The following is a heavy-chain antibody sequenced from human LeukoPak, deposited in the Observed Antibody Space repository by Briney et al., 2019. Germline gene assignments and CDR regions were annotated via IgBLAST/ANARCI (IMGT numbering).Heavy chain of an antibody. Sequence: GSLRLSCAASGFTFSTYAMTWIRQPPGKGLEWIGEINHSGSTKYSPSLKSRVTVSVDTSKNQFSLNLNSVTAADTAVYYCARGRLNGKFDYWGQGTLVTASS. CDR2: INHSGST. CDR3: ARGRLNGKFDY. D-gene: IGHD1-1*01. CDR1: GFTFSTYA. J-gene: IGHJ4*02. V-gene: IGHV4-34*01.